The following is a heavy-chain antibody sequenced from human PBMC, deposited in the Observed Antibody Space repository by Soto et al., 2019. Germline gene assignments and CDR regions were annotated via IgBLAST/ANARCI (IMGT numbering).Heavy chain of an antibody. V-gene: IGHV3-23*01. J-gene: IGHJ6*02. CDR1: GCTFSSYA. D-gene: IGHD2-2*01. CDR3: AKPATYCSSASCLRPANPDV. CDR2: VSDSGYNT. Sequence: EVQLLESGGDLVQPGGSLRLSCATSGCTFSSYAMCWVRQAPGKGLEWVSAVSDSGYNTYYADSVKGRFTISRDNSKDTLYLQMSSLTAEDTAVYYCAKPATYCSSASCLRPANPDVWGQGTTVTVSS.